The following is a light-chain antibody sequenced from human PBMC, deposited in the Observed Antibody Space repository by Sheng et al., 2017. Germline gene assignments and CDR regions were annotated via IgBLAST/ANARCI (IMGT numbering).Light chain of an antibody. Sequence: DIQMIQSPSSLSASVGDRVTITCRASQSISRYLNWYQQKPGKAPKFLIYDASSLQSGVPSRFTGSGSGTDFTLTITSLQPEDSATYYCQQSSSSPQTFGQGTKLKIK. V-gene: IGKV1-39*01. CDR1: QSISRY. J-gene: IGKJ2*01. CDR2: DAS. CDR3: QQSSSSPQT.